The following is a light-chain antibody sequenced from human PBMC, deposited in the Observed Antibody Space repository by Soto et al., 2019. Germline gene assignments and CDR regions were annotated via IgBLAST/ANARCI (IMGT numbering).Light chain of an antibody. V-gene: IGLV2-8*01. CDR2: EVS. CDR1: SSDVGGYNY. Sequence: QSVLTQPPSASGSPGQSVTISCTGTSSDVGGYNYACWYQQHPGKAPKLMISEVSKRPSGVPDRFSGSKSGNTASLTVSGLQAEDEADYYCSSYAGSNNPWVFGGGTKLTVL. CDR3: SSYAGSNNPWV. J-gene: IGLJ3*02.